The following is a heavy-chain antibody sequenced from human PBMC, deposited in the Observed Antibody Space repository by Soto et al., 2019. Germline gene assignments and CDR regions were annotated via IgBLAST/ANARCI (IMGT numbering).Heavy chain of an antibody. CDR3: ARGGLGYYYYGMDV. V-gene: IGHV4-4*07. J-gene: IGHJ6*02. CDR1: GGSISSYY. Sequence: SETLSLTCTVSGGSISSYYLSWIRQPAGKGLEWIGRNYTSGSTNYNPSLKSRVTMSVDTSKNQFSLKLSSVTAADTAVYYCARGGLGYYYYGMDVWGQGTTVTVYS. CDR2: NYTSGST.